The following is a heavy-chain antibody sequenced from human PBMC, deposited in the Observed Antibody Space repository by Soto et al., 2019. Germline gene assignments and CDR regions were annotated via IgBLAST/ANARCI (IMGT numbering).Heavy chain of an antibody. CDR2: TYYRSRWYN. V-gene: IGHV6-1*01. CDR3: AGTTSLQWYYMDV. Sequence: PSQTLSLTCAISGYSVSSNSAAWNWIRQSPSGGLEWLGRTYYRSRWYNDYAVSVRSRITINPDTSENQFSLHLNSVTPEDTAVYYCAGTTSLQWYYMDVWGKGTTVTVSS. D-gene: IGHD1-7*01. J-gene: IGHJ6*03. CDR1: GYSVSSNSAA.